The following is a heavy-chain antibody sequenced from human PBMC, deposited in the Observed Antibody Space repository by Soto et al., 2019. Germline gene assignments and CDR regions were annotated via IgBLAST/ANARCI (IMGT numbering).Heavy chain of an antibody. CDR2: ISAYNGNT. CDR3: AREAPLMVRGVIYYYYGMDV. D-gene: IGHD3-10*01. CDR1: GYTFTSYG. V-gene: IGHV1-18*01. Sequence: VKVSCKASGYTFTSYGISWVRQAPGQGLEWMGWISAYNGNTNYAQKLQGRVTKTTDTSTSTAYMELRSLRSDDTAVYYCAREAPLMVRGVIYYYYGMDVWGQGTTVTVS. J-gene: IGHJ6*02.